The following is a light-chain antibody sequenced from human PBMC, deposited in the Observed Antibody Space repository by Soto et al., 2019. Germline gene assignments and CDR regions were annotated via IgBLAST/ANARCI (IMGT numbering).Light chain of an antibody. Sequence: QPVLTQSPSASASLGASVKLTCTLSSWHSSYAIAGHQQQPEKGPRYLMKLNSDGSHSKGDGIPDRFSGSSSGAERYPTTALLHAEEEADYYWQTWGTGSHVVFGGGTKVTVL. CDR1: SWHSSYA. J-gene: IGLJ2*01. CDR3: QTWGTGSHVV. CDR2: LNSDGSH. V-gene: IGLV4-69*01.